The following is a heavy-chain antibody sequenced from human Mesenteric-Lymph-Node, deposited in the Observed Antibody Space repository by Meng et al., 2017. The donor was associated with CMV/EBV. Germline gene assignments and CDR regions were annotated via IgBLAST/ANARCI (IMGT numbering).Heavy chain of an antibody. Sequence: GESLKISCAASGFTFSSYWIHWVRQAPGKGLVWVSRINSDGSSTSYADSVKGRFTISRDNAKNTLYLQMNSLRAEDTAVYYCARDRGVGWFDPWGQGTLVTVSS. CDR2: INSDGSST. CDR1: GFTFSSYW. D-gene: IGHD1-26*01. CDR3: ARDRGVGWFDP. J-gene: IGHJ5*02. V-gene: IGHV3-74*01.